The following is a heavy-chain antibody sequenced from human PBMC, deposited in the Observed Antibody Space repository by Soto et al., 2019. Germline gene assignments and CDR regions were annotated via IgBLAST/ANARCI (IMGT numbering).Heavy chain of an antibody. V-gene: IGHV4-34*01. CDR2: INHSGST. Sequence: PSETLSLTCAVYGGSFSGYYWSWIRQPPGKGLEWIGEINHSGSTNYNPSLKSRVTISVDTSKNQFSLKLSSVTAADTAVYYCARGGGPSRWLVDVLPYYYYGMDVWGQGTTVTVSS. D-gene: IGHD6-19*01. J-gene: IGHJ6*02. CDR1: GGSFSGYY. CDR3: ARGGGPSRWLVDVLPYYYYGMDV.